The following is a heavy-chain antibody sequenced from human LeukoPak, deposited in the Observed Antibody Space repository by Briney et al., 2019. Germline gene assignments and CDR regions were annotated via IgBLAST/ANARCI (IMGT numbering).Heavy chain of an antibody. CDR1: GGSISSYY. J-gene: IGHJ4*02. V-gene: IGHV4-59*12. Sequence: PSETLSLTCTVSGGSISSYYWSWIRQPPGKGLEWIGYIYYSGSTNYNPSLKSRVTISVDTSKNQFSLKLSSVTAADTAVYYCASLNRDGYNTPWYWGQGTLVTVSS. D-gene: IGHD5-24*01. CDR3: ASLNRDGYNTPWY. CDR2: IYYSGST.